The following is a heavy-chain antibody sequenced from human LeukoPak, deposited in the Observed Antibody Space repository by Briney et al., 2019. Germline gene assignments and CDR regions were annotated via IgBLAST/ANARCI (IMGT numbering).Heavy chain of an antibody. J-gene: IGHJ6*03. D-gene: IGHD3-3*01. Sequence: SQTLSLTCAISGDSVSSNSASWNWIRQSPSSGLEWLGRTYYRSKWYNDSVKSRITINPDTSKNQFSLKLSSVTAADTAVYYCARESAIFGPLNYYYYMDVWGKGTTVTVSS. CDR1: GDSVSSNSAS. CDR2: TYYRSKWYN. V-gene: IGHV6-1*01. CDR3: ARESAIFGPLNYYYYMDV.